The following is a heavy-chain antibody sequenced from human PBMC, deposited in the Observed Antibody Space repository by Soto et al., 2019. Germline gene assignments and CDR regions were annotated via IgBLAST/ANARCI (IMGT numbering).Heavy chain of an antibody. D-gene: IGHD4-17*01. CDR3: AKVVTTSFYYFDY. V-gene: IGHV3-23*01. Sequence: EVQLLESGGGLIQPGGSLRLSCAASGFTFSSYAMTWVRQAPGKGLEWVSAISGGASSTFYADSVKGRFTISRDNSKNTLYLQMNILRAEDTAIYYSAKVVTTSFYYFDYWGQGTLVTVSS. J-gene: IGHJ4*02. CDR2: ISGGASST. CDR1: GFTFSSYA.